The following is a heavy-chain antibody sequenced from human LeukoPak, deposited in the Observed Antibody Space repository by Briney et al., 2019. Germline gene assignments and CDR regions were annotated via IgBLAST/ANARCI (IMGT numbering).Heavy chain of an antibody. J-gene: IGHJ4*02. CDR1: GFTFSSYW. Sequence: PGGSLRLSCAASGFTFSSYWMYWVRQAPGKGPVWVARINTDGSSLNYADSVKGRFTISRDNSKNTLYLQMNSLRAEDTAVYYCARSFGFDSSGKLDYWGQGTLVTVSS. CDR2: INTDGSSL. D-gene: IGHD3-22*01. CDR3: ARSFGFDSSGKLDY. V-gene: IGHV3-74*01.